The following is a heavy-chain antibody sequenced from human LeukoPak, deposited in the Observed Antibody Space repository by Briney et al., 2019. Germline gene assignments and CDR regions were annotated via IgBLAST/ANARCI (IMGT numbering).Heavy chain of an antibody. D-gene: IGHD5-18*01. CDR2: ISGSGGST. V-gene: IGHV3-23*01. J-gene: IGHJ4*02. Sequence: PSETLSLTCAVYGGSFSGYYWSWIRQPPGKGLEWVSAISGSGGSTYYADSVKGRFTISRDNSKNTLYLQMNSLRAEDTAVYYCAKANLVYSYGSDYWGQGTLVTVSS. CDR3: AKANLVYSYGSDY. CDR1: GGSFSGYY.